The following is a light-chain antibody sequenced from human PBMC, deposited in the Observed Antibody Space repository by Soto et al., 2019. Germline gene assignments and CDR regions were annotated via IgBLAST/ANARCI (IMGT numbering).Light chain of an antibody. CDR1: SSNIGAGYD. V-gene: IGLV1-40*01. CDR3: QSYDSSLSAL. Sequence: QSVLTQPPSVSGAPGQRVTISCTGSSSNIGAGYDVHWYQQLPGTAPKLIMYYNNNRPSGVPDRFSGSKSGTSASLAITGLQAEEDADYYCQSYDSSLSALFGGGTQLTVL. J-gene: IGLJ2*01. CDR2: YNN.